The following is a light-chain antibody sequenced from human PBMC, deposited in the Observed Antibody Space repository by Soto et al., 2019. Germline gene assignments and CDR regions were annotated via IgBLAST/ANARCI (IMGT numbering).Light chain of an antibody. Sequence: EIVLTQSPGTLSLSPGERATLSCRASQSITSSYLAWYQQKPGQAPRLLIYGASRRATDIPDRLSGSGSGTDFTLTISRLEPEDFAVYYCQLYDSPSYTFGQGTKVDIK. CDR3: QLYDSPSYT. V-gene: IGKV3-20*01. CDR2: GAS. CDR1: QSITSSY. J-gene: IGKJ2*01.